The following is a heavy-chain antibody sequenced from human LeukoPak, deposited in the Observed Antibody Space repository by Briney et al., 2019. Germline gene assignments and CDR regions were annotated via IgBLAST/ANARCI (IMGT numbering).Heavy chain of an antibody. CDR1: GYTFTSYY. CDR3: ATGVSSGWYEDYYGMDV. D-gene: IGHD6-19*01. V-gene: IGHV1-46*01. J-gene: IGHJ6*02. CDR2: INPSGGST. Sequence: AASVKVSCKASGYTFTSYYMHWVRQAPGQGLEWMGIINPSGGSTGYAQKFQGGVTMTEDTSTDTAYMELSSLRSEDTAVYYCATGVSSGWYEDYYGMDVWGQGTTVTVSS.